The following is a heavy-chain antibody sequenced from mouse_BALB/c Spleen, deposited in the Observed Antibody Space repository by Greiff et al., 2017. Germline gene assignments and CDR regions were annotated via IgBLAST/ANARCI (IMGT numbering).Heavy chain of an antibody. Sequence: VQLQQSGPELVRPGASVKMSCKASGYTFTSYWMHWVKQRPGQGLEWIGYINPSTGYTEYNQKFKDKATLTADKSSSTAYMQLSSLTSEDSAVYYCARHGHYWGQGTTLTVSS. V-gene: IGHV1-4*01. J-gene: IGHJ2*01. CDR2: INPSTGYT. CDR1: GYTFTSYW. CDR3: ARHGHY.